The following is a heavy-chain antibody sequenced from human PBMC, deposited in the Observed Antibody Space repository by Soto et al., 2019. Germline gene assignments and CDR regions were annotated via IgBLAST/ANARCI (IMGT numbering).Heavy chain of an antibody. CDR1: GFTFDDYA. CDR3: AKETQANLGTVGFDY. CDR2: VSWNSGNI. V-gene: IGHV3-9*01. D-gene: IGHD7-27*01. Sequence: EVQLVESGGGVTQPGRSLRLSCAASGFTFDDYAMHWVRQAPGKGLEWVSGVSWNSGNIGYADSVKGRFTISRDNSKNTLYLQIDSLRPEDTALYYCAKETQANLGTVGFDYWGQGTLVPGSS. J-gene: IGHJ4*02.